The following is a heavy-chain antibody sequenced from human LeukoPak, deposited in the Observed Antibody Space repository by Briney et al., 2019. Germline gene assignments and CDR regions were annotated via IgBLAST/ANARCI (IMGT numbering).Heavy chain of an antibody. CDR1: GFTFSSYS. V-gene: IGHV3-23*01. J-gene: IGHJ4*02. D-gene: IGHD2-15*01. CDR3: ARDEDIVVVVAAYRIDY. Sequence: GGSLRLSCAASGFTFSSYSMNWVRQAPGKGLEWVSGVSGSGGSTVYTDSVKGRFTISRDNSKNTLYLQMNSLRAEDTAVYYCARDEDIVVVVAAYRIDYWGQGTLVTVSS. CDR2: VSGSGGST.